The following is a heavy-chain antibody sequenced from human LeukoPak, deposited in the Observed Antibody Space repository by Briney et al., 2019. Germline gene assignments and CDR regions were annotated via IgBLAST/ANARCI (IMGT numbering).Heavy chain of an antibody. CDR3: ARNSRVASTSGLNY. D-gene: IGHD5-12*01. V-gene: IGHV1-69*13. CDR2: ITPIFGEA. CDR1: GGTFSSYP. J-gene: IGHJ4*02. Sequence: SVKVSCKVSGGTFSSYPISWLRQAPGQGLEWMGEITPIFGEAQNAEKFQGRVTITADEPTSTVYMELTSLRLDDTAMYYCARNSRVASTSGLNYWGQGTLVTVSS.